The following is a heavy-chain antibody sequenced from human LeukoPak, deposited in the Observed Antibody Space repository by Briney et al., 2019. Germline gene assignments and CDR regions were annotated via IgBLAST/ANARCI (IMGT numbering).Heavy chain of an antibody. D-gene: IGHD4-23*01. CDR3: ARGRPHGNDY. Sequence: GGSLRLSCAASGFTFSSYWMNWVSQAPGKGLVWVSRIASDGSSTTYADSGKGRFSISRDNAKNTLYLQMNSLRVEDTAVYYCARGRPHGNDYWGQGTLVTVSS. V-gene: IGHV3-74*01. J-gene: IGHJ4*02. CDR2: IASDGSST. CDR1: GFTFSSYW.